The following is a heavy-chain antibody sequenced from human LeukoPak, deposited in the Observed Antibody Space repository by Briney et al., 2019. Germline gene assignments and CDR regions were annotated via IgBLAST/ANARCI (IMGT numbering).Heavy chain of an antibody. V-gene: IGHV7-4-1*02. D-gene: IGHD3-10*01. J-gene: IGHJ3*02. Sequence: GASVKVSCKASGYTFTSYAMNWVRQAPGQGLEWMGWINTNTGNPTYAQGFTGRFVFSLDASVSTAYLQISSLKAEDTAVYYCARVLWFGESYDAFDIWGQGTMVIVSS. CDR2: INTNTGNP. CDR3: ARVLWFGESYDAFDI. CDR1: GYTFTSYA.